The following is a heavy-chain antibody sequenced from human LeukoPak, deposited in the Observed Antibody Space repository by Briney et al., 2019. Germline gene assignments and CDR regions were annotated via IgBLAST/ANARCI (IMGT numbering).Heavy chain of an antibody. D-gene: IGHD3-3*01. Sequence: SETLSLTCTVSGGSISSHYWSWIRQPPGKGLEWIGYIYYSGSTNYNPSLKSRVTISVDTSKNQFSPKLSSVTAADTAVYYCARATYAGYYDFWSGYRNMDVWGKGTTVTVSS. CDR1: GGSISSHY. J-gene: IGHJ6*04. CDR3: ARATYAGYYDFWSGYRNMDV. CDR2: IYYSGST. V-gene: IGHV4-59*11.